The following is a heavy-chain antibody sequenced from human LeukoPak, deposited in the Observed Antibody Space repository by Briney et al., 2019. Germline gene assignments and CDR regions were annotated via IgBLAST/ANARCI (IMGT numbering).Heavy chain of an antibody. CDR3: ARAGEWELPFDY. Sequence: GESLRLSCAASGFTFRSYTMNWVRQAPGKGLEWVSVIYSGGSTYYADSVKGRFTISRDNSKNTLYPQMNSLRAEDTAVYYCARAGEWELPFDYWGQGTLVTVSS. CDR1: GFTFRSYT. D-gene: IGHD1-26*01. CDR2: IYSGGST. J-gene: IGHJ4*02. V-gene: IGHV3-66*01.